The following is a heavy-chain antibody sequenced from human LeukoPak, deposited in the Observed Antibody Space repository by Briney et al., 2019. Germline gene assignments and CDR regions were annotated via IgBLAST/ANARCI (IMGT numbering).Heavy chain of an antibody. CDR3: ARSSGGDTTFDY. J-gene: IGHJ4*02. V-gene: IGHV4-38-2*02. CDR2: IYHSGST. Sequence: PSETLSLTCTVSGYSISSGYYWGWIRQPPGKGLEWIGSIYHSGSTYYSPSLKSRVTISVDTSKNQFSLKLSSVTAADTAVYYCARSSGGDTTFDYWGQGTLVTVSS. CDR1: GYSISSGYY. D-gene: IGHD4-17*01.